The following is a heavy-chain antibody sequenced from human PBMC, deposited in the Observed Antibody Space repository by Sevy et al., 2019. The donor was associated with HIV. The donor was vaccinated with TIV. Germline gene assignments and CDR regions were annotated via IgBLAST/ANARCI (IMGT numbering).Heavy chain of an antibody. J-gene: IGHJ6*02. V-gene: IGHV3-23*01. CDR3: AKGPSYTAMVPDYYYYYGVDV. CDR2: ISGSGGST. CDR1: GFTFSSYA. D-gene: IGHD5-18*01. Sequence: GGSLRLSCAASGFTFSSYAMSWVRQAPGKGLEWVSAISGSGGSTYYADSVKGRFTISRDNSKNTLYLQMNSLRAEDTAVYYCAKGPSYTAMVPDYYYYYGVDVWGQGTTVTVSS.